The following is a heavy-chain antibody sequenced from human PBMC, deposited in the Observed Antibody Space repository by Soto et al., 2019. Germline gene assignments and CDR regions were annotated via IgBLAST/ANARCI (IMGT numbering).Heavy chain of an antibody. Sequence: SETLSLTCTVSGGSISSYYWSWIRQPPGKGLELIGYIYYSGSTNYNPSLKSRVTISVDTSKNQFSLKLSSVTAADTAVYYCARYRGGSFYFDYWGQGTLVTVSS. V-gene: IGHV4-59*01. D-gene: IGHD1-26*01. CDR2: IYYSGST. CDR1: GGSISSYY. J-gene: IGHJ4*02. CDR3: ARYRGGSFYFDY.